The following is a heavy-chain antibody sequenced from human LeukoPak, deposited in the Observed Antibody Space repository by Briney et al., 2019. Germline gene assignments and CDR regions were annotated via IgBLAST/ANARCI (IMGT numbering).Heavy chain of an antibody. D-gene: IGHD1-20*01. CDR3: ANLGNWNDVRDY. CDR1: GFTFVSYA. V-gene: IGHV3-23*01. Sequence: GGSLRLSCAASGFTFVSYAMTWVLQAPGKGLEWVSAISAGGGTILYADSVKGRFTISRDNSKNTLYLQMNSLRAEDTAVYYCANLGNWNDVRDYWGQGTLVTVSS. CDR2: ISAGGGTI. J-gene: IGHJ4*02.